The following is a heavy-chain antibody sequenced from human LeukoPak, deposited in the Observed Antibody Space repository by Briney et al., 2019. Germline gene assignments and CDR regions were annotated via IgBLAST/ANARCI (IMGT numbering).Heavy chain of an antibody. V-gene: IGHV3-30*04. CDR1: GFTFSSYA. D-gene: IGHD2-15*01. CDR3: ARSQGYCSGGSCRPNLDY. CDR2: ISYDGSNK. J-gene: IGHJ4*02. Sequence: PGGSLRLSCAASGFTFSSYAMHWVRQAPGKGLEWVAVISYDGSNKYYADSVKGRFTIPRDNSKNTLYLQMNSLRAEDTAVYYCARSQGYCSGGSCRPNLDYWGQGTLVTVSS.